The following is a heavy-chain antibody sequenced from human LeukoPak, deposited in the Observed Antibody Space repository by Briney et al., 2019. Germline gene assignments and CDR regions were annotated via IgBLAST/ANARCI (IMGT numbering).Heavy chain of an antibody. CDR1: GFYFAYYA. J-gene: IGHJ3*02. D-gene: IGHD3-3*01. CDR2: TVGGGSPNT. Sequence: GGSLRLSCAASGFYFAYYAMSWVRQAPGKGLEWVSATVGGGSPNTYHADSVKGRFTISRDNSKNTLYLQMDSLRAEDTAVYYCAKTDRTGALGRFRMRSDAFDIWGQGTMVTVSS. V-gene: IGHV3-23*01. CDR3: AKTDRTGALGRFRMRSDAFDI.